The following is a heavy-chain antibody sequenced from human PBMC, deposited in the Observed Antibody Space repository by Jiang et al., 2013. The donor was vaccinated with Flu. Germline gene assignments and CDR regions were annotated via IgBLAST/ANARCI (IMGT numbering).Heavy chain of an antibody. D-gene: IGHD6-19*01. CDR3: ARDRPYSSGWRGVFDY. CDR1: GGTFSSYA. J-gene: IGHJ4*02. Sequence: SCKASGGTFSSYAISWVRQAPGQGLEWMGGIIPIFGTANYAQKFQGRVTITADESTSTAYMELSSLRSEDTAVYYCARDRPYSSGWRGVFDYWGQGTLVTVSS. V-gene: IGHV1-69*01. CDR2: IIPIFGTA.